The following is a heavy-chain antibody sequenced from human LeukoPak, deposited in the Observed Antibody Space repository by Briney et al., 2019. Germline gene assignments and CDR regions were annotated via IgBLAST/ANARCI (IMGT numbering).Heavy chain of an antibody. CDR1: GFTFSDYY. D-gene: IGHD1-26*01. CDR3: ARDRSGSYRTSGFDY. CDR2: ISSSGSTI. J-gene: IGHJ4*02. V-gene: IGHV3-11*01. Sequence: GGSLRLSCAASGFTFSDYYMSWVRQAPGKGLEWVSYISSSGSTIHYADTVKGRFTISRDNAKNSLYLQMNSLRAEDTAVYYCARDRSGSYRTSGFDYWGQGTLVTVSS.